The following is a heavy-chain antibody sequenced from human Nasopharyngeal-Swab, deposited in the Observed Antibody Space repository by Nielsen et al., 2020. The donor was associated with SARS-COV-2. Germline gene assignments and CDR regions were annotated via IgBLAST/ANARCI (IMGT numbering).Heavy chain of an antibody. V-gene: IGHV3-21*01. J-gene: IGHJ4*02. CDR1: GFAFSAYT. CDR3: VRGDRRDY. Sequence: GGSLRLSCAAYGFAFSAYTMNWVRPAPGKGLEWVSSISGSGSSRYYAASLKGRFTISRDNAQNSLFLQINSLTAEDTAFYFCVRGDRRDYWGLGTLVTVSS. CDR2: ISGSGSSR.